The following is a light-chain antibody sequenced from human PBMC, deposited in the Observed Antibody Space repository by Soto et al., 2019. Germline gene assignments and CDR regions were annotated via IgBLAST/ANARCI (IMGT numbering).Light chain of an antibody. J-gene: IGKJ1*01. CDR2: GAS. V-gene: IGKV3-15*01. CDR3: QQYSNWPQT. CDR1: QSVSAD. Sequence: IALTQSPVTLSVFPGERATLSCIASQSVSADLAWDQQKPGQAPRLLIYGASTRATGIPARFSGSGSGTEFTLTISSLQSEDFAVYYCQQYSNWPQTFGQGTKVDIK.